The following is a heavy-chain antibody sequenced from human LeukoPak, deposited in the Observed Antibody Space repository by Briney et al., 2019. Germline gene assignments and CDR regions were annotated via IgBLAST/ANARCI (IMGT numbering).Heavy chain of an antibody. CDR2: ISYDGSNK. D-gene: IGHD2-2*01. CDR3: AKGHDIVVVPATNYFDY. CDR1: GFTFSSYG. V-gene: IGHV3-30*18. J-gene: IGHJ4*02. Sequence: GGSLRLSCAASGFTFSSYGMHWVRQAPGKGLEWVAVISYDGSNKYYADSVKGRFTISRDNSKNTLYLQMNSLRAEDTAVYYCAKGHDIVVVPATNYFDYWGQGTLVTVSS.